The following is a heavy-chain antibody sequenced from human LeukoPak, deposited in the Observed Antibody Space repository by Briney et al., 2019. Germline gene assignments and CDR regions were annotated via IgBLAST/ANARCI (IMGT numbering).Heavy chain of an antibody. CDR1: GFTFDDYG. CDR3: ARGARGVSGYYFDF. CDR2: INWNGGST. Sequence: PGGSLRLSCAASGFTFDDYGMSWVRQAPGKGLEWVSGINWNGGSTGHADSVKGRFTISRDNAKNSLYLQMTSLRAEDTALYYCARGARGVSGYYFDFWGQGTLVTVSS. D-gene: IGHD3-10*01. V-gene: IGHV3-20*04. J-gene: IGHJ4*02.